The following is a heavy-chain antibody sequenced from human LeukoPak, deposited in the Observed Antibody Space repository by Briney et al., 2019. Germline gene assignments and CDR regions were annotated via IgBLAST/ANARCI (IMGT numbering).Heavy chain of an antibody. CDR2: ISYDGSNK. CDR1: GFTFSSYA. CDR3: AKGDITIFGASRDY. J-gene: IGHJ4*02. V-gene: IGHV3-30-3*01. Sequence: GGSLRLSCAASGFTFSSYAMHWVRQAPGKGLEWVAVISYDGSNKYYADSVKGRFTISRDNSKNTLYLQMNSLRAEDTAVYYCAKGDITIFGASRDYWGQGTLVTVSS. D-gene: IGHD3-3*01.